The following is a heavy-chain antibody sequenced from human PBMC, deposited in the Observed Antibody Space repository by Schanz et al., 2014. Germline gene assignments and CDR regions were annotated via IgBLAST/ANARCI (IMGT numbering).Heavy chain of an antibody. CDR3: ATASSPVREAGAGSSFHL. V-gene: IGHV3-23*04. D-gene: IGHD6-13*01. CDR1: GFNSDDYA. CDR2: ISGSGGST. J-gene: IGHJ5*02. Sequence: EVQVVESGGGLVQPGGSLRLSCTASGFNSDDYAMHWVRQAPGKGLEWVSSISGSGGSTYYADSVKGRFTISRDNSKNTLYLQMNSLKIEDTAVYYCATASSPVREAGAGSSFHLWGQGTLVTVSP.